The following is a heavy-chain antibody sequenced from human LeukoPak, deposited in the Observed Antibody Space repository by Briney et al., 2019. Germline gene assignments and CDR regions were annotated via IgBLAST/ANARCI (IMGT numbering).Heavy chain of an antibody. J-gene: IGHJ4*01. CDR3: ASRSGSTPYYIDY. CDR1: GYTFTGYY. Sequence: ASVKVSCKASGYTFTGYYMHWVRQAPGQGLEWMGWINPNSGGTNYAQKLQGRVTMTTDTSTSTAYMELRSLRSDDTAVYYCASRSGSTPYYIDYWGQGTLVTVSS. D-gene: IGHD3-3*01. CDR2: INPNSGGT. V-gene: IGHV1-2*02.